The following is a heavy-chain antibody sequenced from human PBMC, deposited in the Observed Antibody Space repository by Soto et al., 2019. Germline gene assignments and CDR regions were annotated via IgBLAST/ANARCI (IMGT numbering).Heavy chain of an antibody. Sequence: QDHLVQSGAEVKKPGASAKVSCKASGYTFKNYGINWVRQAPGRGLEWVAWISAYNGDTSYAQHFQGRVTVTTETVTNTAYMELMSLRPDDTAVYFCVLGGLETGYYRDMDYWGQGTLVSVSS. CDR2: ISAYNGDT. V-gene: IGHV1-18*04. CDR3: VLGGLETGYYRDMDY. J-gene: IGHJ4*02. CDR1: GYTFKNYG. D-gene: IGHD3-9*01.